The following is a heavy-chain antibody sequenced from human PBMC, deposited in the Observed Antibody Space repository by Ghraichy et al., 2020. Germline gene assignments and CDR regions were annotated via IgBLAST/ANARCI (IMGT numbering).Heavy chain of an antibody. Sequence: GGSLRLSCAASGFTFNTYAMTWVRQAPGKGLEWVSTISGSGSDSGVSTYYADPVKGRFTISRDNSKNTLYLQMNSLRAEDTAMYYCAKDKAWYATKYYLEYWGLGTMVVVSS. D-gene: IGHD2-2*01. CDR2: ISGSGSDSGVST. V-gene: IGHV3-23*01. J-gene: IGHJ4*02. CDR1: GFTFNTYA. CDR3: AKDKAWYATKYYLEY.